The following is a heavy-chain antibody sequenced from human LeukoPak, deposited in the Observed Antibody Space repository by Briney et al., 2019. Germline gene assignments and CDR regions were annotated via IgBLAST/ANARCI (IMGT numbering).Heavy chain of an antibody. J-gene: IGHJ4*02. CDR2: IYYSGST. CDR1: GGSISSGDYY. CDR3: ARYHYYDSSGYTYYFDY. V-gene: IGHV4-30-4*08. D-gene: IGHD3-22*01. Sequence: PSQTLSLTCTVSGGSISSGDYYWSWIRQPPGKGLEWIGYIYYSGSTYYNPSLKSRVTISVDTSKNQFSLKLSSVTAADTAVYYCARYHYYDSSGYTYYFDYWAREPWSPSPQ.